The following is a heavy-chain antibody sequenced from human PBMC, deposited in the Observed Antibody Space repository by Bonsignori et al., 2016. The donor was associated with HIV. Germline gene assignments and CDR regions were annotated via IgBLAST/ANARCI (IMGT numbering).Heavy chain of an antibody. D-gene: IGHD1-26*01. V-gene: IGHV3-21*01. CDR2: MSSGSSYI. Sequence: EVHLVESGGGLVKPGGSLRLSCAGSGFSFSSYSMNWVRQAPGRGLEWVASMSSGSSYIYYADSMKGRFTISRDNAKSSLYLQMNSLRAEDTAVYFCARGQVGDYYYY. CDR3: ARGQVGDYYYY. J-gene: IGHJ6*01. CDR1: GFSFSSYS.